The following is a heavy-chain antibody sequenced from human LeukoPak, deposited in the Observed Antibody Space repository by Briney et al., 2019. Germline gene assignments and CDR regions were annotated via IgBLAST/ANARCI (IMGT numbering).Heavy chain of an antibody. Sequence: SETLSLTCAVYGGSFSGYYWSWIRQPPGKGLEWIGGINHSGSTNYNPSLKSRVTISVDTSKNQFSLKLSSVTAADTAVYYCARRDGSGSYGGFDYWGQGTLVTVSS. D-gene: IGHD3-10*01. V-gene: IGHV4-34*01. CDR1: GGSFSGYY. J-gene: IGHJ4*02. CDR3: ARRDGSGSYGGFDY. CDR2: INHSGST.